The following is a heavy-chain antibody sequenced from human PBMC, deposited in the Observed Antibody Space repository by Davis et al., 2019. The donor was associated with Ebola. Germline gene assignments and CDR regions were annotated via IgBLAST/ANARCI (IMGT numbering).Heavy chain of an antibody. CDR1: GYTSTGYD. J-gene: IGHJ4*02. CDR2: MNPNSGNT. D-gene: IGHD2-21*01. Sequence: ASVTVSCKASGYTSTGYDINWVRQATGQGLEWMGWMNPNSGNTGYAQKFQGRVTMTRENSMSTAYMELRSLRSEDTAVYFCARGGVAYSDLDYWGQGTLVAVSS. V-gene: IGHV1-8*01. CDR3: ARGGVAYSDLDY.